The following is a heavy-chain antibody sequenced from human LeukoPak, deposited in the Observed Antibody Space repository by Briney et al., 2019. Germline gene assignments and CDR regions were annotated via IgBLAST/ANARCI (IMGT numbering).Heavy chain of an antibody. Sequence: SETLSLTCTVSGGSISSYYWSWIRQPPGKGPEWIGYIYYSGSTNYNPSLKSRVTISVDTSKNQFSLKLSSVTAADTAVYYCAANYDFWSGYFTRPYYFDYWGQGTLVTVSS. CDR1: GGSISSYY. D-gene: IGHD3-3*01. V-gene: IGHV4-59*01. CDR3: AANYDFWSGYFTRPYYFDY. J-gene: IGHJ4*02. CDR2: IYYSGST.